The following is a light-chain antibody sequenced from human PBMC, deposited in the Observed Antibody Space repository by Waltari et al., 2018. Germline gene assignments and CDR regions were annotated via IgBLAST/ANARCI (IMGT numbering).Light chain of an antibody. CDR3: SSKTTRDTRL. Sequence: QSALTQPASVSGSPGQSIPLSCTGTSSAIGAYNAVTWYQQHPGKAPKVVIYDVHNRTSGVSNRFSGSMSGNTASLTISGLQTEDEADYYCSSKTTRDTRLFGGGTKLTVL. V-gene: IGLV2-14*03. CDR1: SSAIGAYNA. CDR2: DVH. J-gene: IGLJ3*02.